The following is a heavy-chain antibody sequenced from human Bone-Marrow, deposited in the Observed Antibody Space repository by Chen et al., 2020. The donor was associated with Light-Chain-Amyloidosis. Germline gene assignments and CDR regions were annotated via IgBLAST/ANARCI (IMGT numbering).Heavy chain of an antibody. J-gene: IGHJ4*02. Sequence: EVQLEQSGPEGKKPGEYLKISCKGSGYTFPNYWIGWVRQMPGKGLEWMGVIYPDDSDARYSPSFEGQVTISADKSITTAYLQWRSLKASDTAMYYCARRRDGYNFDYWGQGTLVTVSS. D-gene: IGHD5-12*01. CDR2: IYPDDSDA. CDR3: ARRRDGYNFDY. CDR1: GYTFPNYW. V-gene: IGHV5-51*03.